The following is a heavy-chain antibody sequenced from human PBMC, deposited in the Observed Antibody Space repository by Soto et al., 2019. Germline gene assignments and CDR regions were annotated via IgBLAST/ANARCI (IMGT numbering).Heavy chain of an antibody. V-gene: IGHV4-34*01. D-gene: IGHD3-9*01. Sequence: PEETLFLTCAVYGVSLSGCYWSWIRQPPGKRLEWIGEINNSGSTNYNPSLKSRVTISVDTSKNQFSLKLSSVTAADTAVYYCARLTTQSPRPLQLLRYFDYRGAFDYWGQGTLVTVSS. CDR3: ARLTTQSPRPLQLLRYFDYRGAFDY. CDR2: INNSGST. CDR1: GVSLSGCY. J-gene: IGHJ4*02.